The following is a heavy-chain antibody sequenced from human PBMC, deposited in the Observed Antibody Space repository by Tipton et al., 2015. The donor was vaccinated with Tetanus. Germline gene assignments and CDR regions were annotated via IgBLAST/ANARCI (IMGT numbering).Heavy chain of an antibody. CDR1: DFGFTNNG. CDR2: IWFDGSIK. D-gene: IGHD1-26*01. J-gene: IGHJ4*02. V-gene: IGHV3-33*01. Sequence: SLRLSCGMSDFGFTNNGKHWVRQAPGKGLEWVAFIWFDGSIKYYADSVKGRFAISRDNSKNTLYLQMNSLRAEDTAVYYCARARAGLLHFDYWGQGTLVTVSS. CDR3: ARARAGLLHFDY.